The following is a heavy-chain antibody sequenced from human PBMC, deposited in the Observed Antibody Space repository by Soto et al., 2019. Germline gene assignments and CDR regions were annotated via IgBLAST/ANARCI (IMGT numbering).Heavy chain of an antibody. J-gene: IGHJ3*02. Sequence: GGSLRLSCTASGFTFGDYAMSWFRQAPGKGLEWVGFIRSKAYGGTTEYAASVKSRFTISRDDSKSIAYLQMNSPKTEDTAVYYCTRVPTIVLMVYAPFDDAFDIWGQGTMVTVSS. D-gene: IGHD2-8*01. V-gene: IGHV3-49*03. CDR1: GFTFGDYA. CDR2: IRSKAYGGTT. CDR3: TRVPTIVLMVYAPFDDAFDI.